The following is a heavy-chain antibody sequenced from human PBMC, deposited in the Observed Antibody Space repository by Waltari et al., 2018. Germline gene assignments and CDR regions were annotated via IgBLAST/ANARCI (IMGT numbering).Heavy chain of an antibody. J-gene: IGHJ2*01. CDR3: ARLYCSSTTCSYWYFDL. V-gene: IGHV1-18*01. D-gene: IGHD2-2*01. Sequence: QVQLVQSGAEVKKPGASVKVSCKASGYTFTNYGISWVRQAPGQGLEWMGRISPYKGKTNYAQRLQGRVTMTTDSSSSTAYMELRSLRSDDTAVYYCARLYCSSTTCSYWYFDLWGRGTLVTVSS. CDR2: ISPYKGKT. CDR1: GYTFTNYG.